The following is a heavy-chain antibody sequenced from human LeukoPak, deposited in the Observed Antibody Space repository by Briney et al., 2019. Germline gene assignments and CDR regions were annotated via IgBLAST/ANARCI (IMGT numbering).Heavy chain of an antibody. D-gene: IGHD4-17*01. J-gene: IGHJ4*02. CDR1: GFTFSTSW. V-gene: IGHV3-7*01. CDR2: MIYDGRLI. Sequence: PGGSLRLSCAASGFTFSTSWMSWVRQAPGKGLEWVANMIYDGRLIYYVDFVKGRFTISRDNAKNSLYLQMNRLRAEDTAVYYCARDPSYGALDYWGQGTLVTVSS. CDR3: ARDPSYGALDY.